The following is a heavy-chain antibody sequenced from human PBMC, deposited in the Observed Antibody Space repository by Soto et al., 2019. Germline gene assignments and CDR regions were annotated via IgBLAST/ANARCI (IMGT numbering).Heavy chain of an antibody. D-gene: IGHD6-6*01. CDR2: ISAYNGNT. V-gene: IGHV1-18*01. Sequence: QVQLVQSGAEVKKPGASVKVSCKASGYTFTSYGISWVRQAPGQGLEWMGWISAYNGNTNYAQKRQGRVTMTTDTSPSTANRERRGLRSDDTAVYYGARLDSSSALSWFEPWGQGTLVTVSS. CDR3: ARLDSSSALSWFEP. J-gene: IGHJ5*02. CDR1: GYTFTSYG.